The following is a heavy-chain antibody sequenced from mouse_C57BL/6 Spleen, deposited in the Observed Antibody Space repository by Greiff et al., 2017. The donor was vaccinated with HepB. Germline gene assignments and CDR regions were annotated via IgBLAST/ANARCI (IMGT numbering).Heavy chain of an antibody. J-gene: IGHJ3*01. V-gene: IGHV6-6*01. Sequence: EVQVVESGGGLVQPGGSMKLSCAASGFTFSDAWMDWVRQSPEKGLEWVAEIRNKANNHATYYAESVKGRFTISRDDSKSSVYLQMNSLRAEDTGIYYCTRTGDYDVVAYWGQGTLVTVSA. CDR2: IRNKANNHAT. CDR3: TRTGDYDVVAY. CDR1: GFTFSDAW. D-gene: IGHD2-4*01.